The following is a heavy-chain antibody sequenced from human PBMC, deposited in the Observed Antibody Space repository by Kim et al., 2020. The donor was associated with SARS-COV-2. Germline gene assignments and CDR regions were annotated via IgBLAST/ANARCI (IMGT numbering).Heavy chain of an antibody. CDR3: AGGHRSGSSGYRYYYYYGMDV. Sequence: SETLSLTCAVYGGSFSGYYWSWIRQPPGKGLEWIGEINHSGSTNYNPSLKSRVTISVDTSKNQFSLKLSSVTAADTAVYYCAGGHRSGSSGYRYYYYYGMDVWGQGTTVTGSS. CDR2: INHSGST. D-gene: IGHD3-22*01. V-gene: IGHV4-34*01. CDR1: GGSFSGYY. J-gene: IGHJ6*02.